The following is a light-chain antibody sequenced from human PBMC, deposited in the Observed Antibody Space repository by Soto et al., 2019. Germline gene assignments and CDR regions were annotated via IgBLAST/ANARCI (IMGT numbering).Light chain of an antibody. J-gene: IGLJ1*01. Sequence: QPALTQPRSVSGSPGQSVTISCTGTSSDVGGYNYVSWYQQHPGKAPKLIMYDVTKRPSGVPDRFSGSKSGNTASLTISGLQAEDEADYYCCSYAGSYTHVFGTGTKLTVL. CDR3: CSYAGSYTHV. V-gene: IGLV2-11*01. CDR1: SSDVGGYNY. CDR2: DVT.